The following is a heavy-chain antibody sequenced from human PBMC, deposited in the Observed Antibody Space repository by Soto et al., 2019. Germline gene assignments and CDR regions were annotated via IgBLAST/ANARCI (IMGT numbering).Heavy chain of an antibody. CDR2: LSDDGSNK. CDR1: GFTFSSYA. J-gene: IGHJ3*02. D-gene: IGHD1-26*01. Sequence: QVQLVESGGGVVQPGRSLRLSCAASGFTFSSYAFHWVRQAPGKGLEWVAILSDDGSNKDYAGSVKGRFTISRDNSRNTLYLQMNSLRDEDTAVYYCARDPGSGSYFEAFDIWGQGTMVTVSS. CDR3: ARDPGSGSYFEAFDI. V-gene: IGHV3-30-3*01.